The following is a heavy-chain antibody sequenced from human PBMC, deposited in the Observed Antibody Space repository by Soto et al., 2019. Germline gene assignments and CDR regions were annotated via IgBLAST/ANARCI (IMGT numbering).Heavy chain of an antibody. CDR2: ITSSRSNFT. D-gene: IGHD5-12*01. CDR1: GFTFSDYY. V-gene: IGHV3-11*06. CDR3: VRDRGYSGFFY. Sequence: QVQLVESGGGLVKPGGSLRLSCAASGFTFSDYYMSWIRQAPGKWLEWVSYITSSRSNFTNYADSVKGRFTISRDNAKNSVYLQMDSLRVEDTAVYYCVRDRGYSGFFYWGQGVLVTVSA. J-gene: IGHJ4*02.